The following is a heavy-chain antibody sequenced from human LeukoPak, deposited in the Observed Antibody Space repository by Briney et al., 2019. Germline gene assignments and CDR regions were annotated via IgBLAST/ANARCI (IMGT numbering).Heavy chain of an antibody. CDR1: GGSISSGDYY. D-gene: IGHD3-22*01. CDR2: IYYSGST. J-gene: IGHJ4*02. V-gene: IGHV4-30-4*08. Sequence: SQTLSLTCTVSGGSISSGDYYWSWIRQPPGKGLEWIGCIYYSGSTYYNPSLKSRVTISVDTSKNQFSLKLSSVTAADTAVYYCARDLSSGYYRYYFDYWGQGTLVTVSS. CDR3: ARDLSSGYYRYYFDY.